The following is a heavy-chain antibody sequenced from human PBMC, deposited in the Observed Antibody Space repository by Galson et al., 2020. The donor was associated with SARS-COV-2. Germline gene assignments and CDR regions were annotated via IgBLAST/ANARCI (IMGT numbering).Heavy chain of an antibody. CDR2: IRNKAYGGTA. Sequence: GGSLRLSCAASGFTFGDYALSWFRQAPGKGLEWVGFIRNKAYGGTAEYAASVKGRFSISRDDSKNIAFLQVNSLKTEDTAVYYCTRLVVILGASSLDYWGQGTLVTVSS. V-gene: IGHV3-49*03. CDR3: TRLVVILGASSLDY. D-gene: IGHD1-26*01. J-gene: IGHJ4*02. CDR1: GFTFGDYA.